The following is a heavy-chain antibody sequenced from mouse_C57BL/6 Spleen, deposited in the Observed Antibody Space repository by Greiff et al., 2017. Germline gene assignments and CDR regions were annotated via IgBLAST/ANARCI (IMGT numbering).Heavy chain of an antibody. CDR3: ARCPYYYGSSYAMDY. CDR1: GYTFTSYW. V-gene: IGHV1-72*01. CDR2: IDPNSGGT. D-gene: IGHD1-1*01. J-gene: IGHJ4*01. Sequence: QVQLKQPGAELVKPGASVKLSCKASGYTFTSYWMHWVKQRPGRGLEWIGRIDPNSGGTKYNEKFKSKATLTVDKPSSTAYMQLSSLTSEDSAVYDCARCPYYYGSSYAMDYWGQGTSVTVSS.